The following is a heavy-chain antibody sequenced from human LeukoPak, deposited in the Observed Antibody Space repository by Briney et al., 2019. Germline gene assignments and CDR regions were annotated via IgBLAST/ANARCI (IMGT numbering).Heavy chain of an antibody. Sequence: PGGSLRLSCAASGFTVSSNYMSWVRQAPGKGLEWVSVIYSGGSTYYADSVKGRFTISRDNSKNTLYLQMNSLRAEDTAVYYCARDSTYYDFWSGYYRDYYGVDVWGQGTTVTVSS. D-gene: IGHD3-3*01. CDR3: ARDSTYYDFWSGYYRDYYGVDV. J-gene: IGHJ6*02. V-gene: IGHV3-53*01. CDR2: IYSGGST. CDR1: GFTVSSNY.